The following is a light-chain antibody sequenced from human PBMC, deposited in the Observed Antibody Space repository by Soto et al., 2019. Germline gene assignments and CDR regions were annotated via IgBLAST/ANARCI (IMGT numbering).Light chain of an antibody. V-gene: IGKV1-27*01. J-gene: IGKJ1*01. CDR3: QKYDSAPWT. CDR2: GAS. CDR1: QGISNY. Sequence: EIQMTQSPSSLSASVGDRVTITCRASQGISNYLAWYQQKPGKVPKLLIYGASTLQSGVPFRLSGSGSGTDFTLIINSLQPEDVATYYCQKYDSAPWTFGQGTKVEIK.